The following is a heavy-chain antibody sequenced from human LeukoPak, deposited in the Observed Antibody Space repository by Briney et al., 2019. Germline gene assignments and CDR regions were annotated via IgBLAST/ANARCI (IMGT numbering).Heavy chain of an antibody. Sequence: SETLSLTCTVSGGSISSSSYYWGWIRHPPGKGLEWIGSIYCSGSTYYNPSLKSRVTISVDTSKNPFSLKLSSVTDADTAVYYCARQMYYDYVLDHWGQGTLVTVSS. CDR2: IYCSGST. J-gene: IGHJ4*02. D-gene: IGHD3-16*01. CDR1: GGSISSSSYY. V-gene: IGHV4-39*01. CDR3: ARQMYYDYVLDH.